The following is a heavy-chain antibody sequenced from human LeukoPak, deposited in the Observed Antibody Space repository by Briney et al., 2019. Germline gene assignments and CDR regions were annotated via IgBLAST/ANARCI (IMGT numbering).Heavy chain of an antibody. Sequence: SVKVSCKASGGTFSSYAISWVRQAPGQGLEWMGRIIPILGIANYAQKFQGRVTITADKPTSTAYMELSSLRSEDTAVYYCASPPIISSGWYFDYWGQGTLVTVSS. J-gene: IGHJ4*02. V-gene: IGHV1-69*04. CDR3: ASPPIISSGWYFDY. CDR2: IIPILGIA. CDR1: GGTFSSYA. D-gene: IGHD6-19*01.